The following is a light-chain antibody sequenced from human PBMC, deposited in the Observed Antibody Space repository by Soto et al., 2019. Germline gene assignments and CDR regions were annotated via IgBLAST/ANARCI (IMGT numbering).Light chain of an antibody. Sequence: IQMTQSPSTLSACVGGRVTITCRASQSISSWLAWYQQKPGKAPKLLIYDASSLESGVPSRFSGSGSGTEFTLTISSLQPDDFATYYCQQYNSYWTFGQGTKVDI. J-gene: IGKJ1*01. CDR2: DAS. CDR3: QQYNSYWT. CDR1: QSISSW. V-gene: IGKV1-5*01.